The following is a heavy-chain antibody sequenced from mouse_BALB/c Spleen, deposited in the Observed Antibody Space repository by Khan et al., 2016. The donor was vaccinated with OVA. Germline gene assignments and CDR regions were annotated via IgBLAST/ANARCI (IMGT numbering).Heavy chain of an antibody. V-gene: IGHV3-2*02. CDR1: GYSITSGYA. CDR3: ARGNYYGYYFDY. CDR2: ISYSGVT. Sequence: EVQLVESGPGLVKPSQSLSLTCTATGYSITSGYAWNWIRQFQGNKLEWMCYISYSGVTSYTPALKSRISITRDTSKNQFFLQLNSVTTEDTATYYCARGNYYGYYFDYWGQGTTLTVSS. J-gene: IGHJ2*01. D-gene: IGHD1-1*01.